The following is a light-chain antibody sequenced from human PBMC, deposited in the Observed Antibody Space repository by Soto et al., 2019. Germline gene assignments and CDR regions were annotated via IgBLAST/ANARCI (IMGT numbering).Light chain of an antibody. CDR3: GTWDSSLSAGV. Sequence: QSVLTQPPSVSAAPGQKVTISCSGSSSNIGSNYVSWYQQLPGTAPKLLIYDDNKRPSGIPDRFSGSKSGTSATLGITGLQTGDAADYYCGTWDSSLSAGVFGGGTQLTVL. CDR2: DDN. V-gene: IGLV1-51*01. J-gene: IGLJ2*01. CDR1: SSNIGSNY.